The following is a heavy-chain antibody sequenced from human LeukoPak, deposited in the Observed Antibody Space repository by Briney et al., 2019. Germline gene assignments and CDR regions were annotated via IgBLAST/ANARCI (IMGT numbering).Heavy chain of an antibody. D-gene: IGHD3-10*01. CDR2: ISSSSNTI. CDR3: ARDGMVRGVIIWDAFDI. J-gene: IGHJ3*02. V-gene: IGHV3-48*02. Sequence: GGSLRLSCAASGFTFSSYSMNWVRQAPGKGLEWVSYISSSSNTIYYADSVKGRFTISRDNAKNSLYLQLNSLRDEDTAVYYCARDGMVRGVIIWDAFDIWGQGTMVTVSS. CDR1: GFTFSSYS.